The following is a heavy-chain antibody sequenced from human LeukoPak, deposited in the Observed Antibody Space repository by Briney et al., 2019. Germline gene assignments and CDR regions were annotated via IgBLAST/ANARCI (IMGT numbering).Heavy chain of an antibody. CDR2: IYYSGST. D-gene: IGHD4-17*01. Sequence: PSETLSLTCTVSGVSISSGTYYWGWIRQPPGKGLVWIGSIYYSGSTYYNPSLQSRVTISVDTSKNQFSLKLSSVTAADTAVYYCARNLAQDFGDHGRTLKTNCFDPWGQGTLVTVSS. J-gene: IGHJ5*02. CDR1: GVSISSGTYY. CDR3: ARNLAQDFGDHGRTLKTNCFDP. V-gene: IGHV4-39*01.